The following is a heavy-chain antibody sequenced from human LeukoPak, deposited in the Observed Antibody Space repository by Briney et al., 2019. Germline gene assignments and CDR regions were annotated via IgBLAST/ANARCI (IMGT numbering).Heavy chain of an antibody. J-gene: IGHJ3*02. D-gene: IGHD3-22*01. CDR3: ARDRTYYYDSSGPYYDAYDI. CDR2: IKENGIEK. V-gene: IGHV3-7*05. Sequence: GGSLRLSCAASGFIFSDYYMAWVRQAPGKGLEWVANIKENGIEKNYADSLKGRFTISRGNAKNSLHLQIDSLRAEDTAVYYCARDRTYYYDSSGPYYDAYDIWGHGTMVTVSS. CDR1: GFIFSDYY.